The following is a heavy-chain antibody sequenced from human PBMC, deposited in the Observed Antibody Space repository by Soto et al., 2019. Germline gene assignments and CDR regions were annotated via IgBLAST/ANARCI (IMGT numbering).Heavy chain of an antibody. CDR1: GFTVSSNY. J-gene: IGHJ6*02. V-gene: IGHV3-66*01. D-gene: IGHD3-3*01. CDR3: ARVPPAPFLGVVITPYGMDV. CDR2: IYSGGST. Sequence: EVPLVESGGGLVQPGGSLRLSCAASGFTVSSNYMSWVRQAPGKGLEWVSVIYSGGSTYYADSVKGRFTISRDNSKNTLYLQMNSLRAEDTAVYYCARVPPAPFLGVVITPYGMDVWGQGTTVTVSS.